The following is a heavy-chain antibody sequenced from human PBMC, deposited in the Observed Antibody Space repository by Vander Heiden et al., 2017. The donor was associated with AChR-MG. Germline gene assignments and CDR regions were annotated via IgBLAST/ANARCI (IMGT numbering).Heavy chain of an antibody. Sequence: EVQLVESGGGLVKPGGSLRLSCAASGFTFSSYSMNWVRQAPGKGLAWVSSITSRRRVIYYADSVKGRFTISRENAKNSMYLKMNSLRAEDTAVDYCARRTGFDYWGRGTLVTVSS. D-gene: IGHD1-1*01. V-gene: IGHV3-21*01. J-gene: IGHJ4*02. CDR1: GFTFSSYS. CDR3: ARRTGFDY. CDR2: ITSRRRVI.